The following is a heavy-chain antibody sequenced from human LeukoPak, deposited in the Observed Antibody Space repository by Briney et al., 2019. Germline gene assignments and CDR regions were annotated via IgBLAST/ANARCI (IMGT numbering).Heavy chain of an antibody. Sequence: PGGSLRLSCAASGLNFDDYGMIWVRQASGKGLEWVSGINWNGDSTGYADSVKGRFTISRDNAKNSLYLQMNSLRAEDTALYYCARTPNYGSGSYDYWGQGTLATVSS. CDR1: GLNFDDYG. CDR3: ARTPNYGSGSYDY. D-gene: IGHD3-10*01. J-gene: IGHJ4*02. V-gene: IGHV3-20*04. CDR2: INWNGDST.